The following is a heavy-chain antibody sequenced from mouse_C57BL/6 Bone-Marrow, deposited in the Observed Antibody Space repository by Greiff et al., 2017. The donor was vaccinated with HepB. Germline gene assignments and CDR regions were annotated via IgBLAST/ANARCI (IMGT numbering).Heavy chain of an antibody. D-gene: IGHD1-1*01. J-gene: IGHJ1*03. CDR3: ARSLYYGSSYVYWYFDV. CDR2: IDPSDSYT. CDR1: GYTFTSYW. V-gene: IGHV1-50*01. Sequence: QVQLQQSGAELVKPGASVKLSCKASGYTFTSYWMQWVKQRPGQGLEWIGEIDPSDSYTNYNQKFKGKATLTVDTSSSTAYMQLSSLTSEDSAVYYCARSLYYGSSYVYWYFDVWGTGTTVTVSS.